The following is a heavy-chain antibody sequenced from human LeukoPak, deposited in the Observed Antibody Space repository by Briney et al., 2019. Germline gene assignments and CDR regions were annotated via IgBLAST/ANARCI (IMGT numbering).Heavy chain of an antibody. CDR1: GGSISSSSYY. Sequence: SETLSLTCTVSGGSISSSSYYWGWIRQPPGKGLEWIGSIYSSGSTYYNPSLKSRVTISVDTSKNQFSLKLSSVTAADTAVYYCARDRHYYDSSGYYYEHFDYWGQGTLVTVSS. J-gene: IGHJ4*02. CDR2: IYSSGST. CDR3: ARDRHYYDSSGYYYEHFDY. V-gene: IGHV4-39*07. D-gene: IGHD3-22*01.